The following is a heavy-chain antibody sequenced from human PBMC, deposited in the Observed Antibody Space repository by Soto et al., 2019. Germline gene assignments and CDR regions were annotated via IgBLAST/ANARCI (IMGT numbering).Heavy chain of an antibody. J-gene: IGHJ6*02. CDR3: ARNHDYGDPYYYYGMGV. CDR1: GGSVSSGSYY. D-gene: IGHD4-17*01. V-gene: IGHV4-61*01. Sequence: PSETLSLTCTVSGGSVSSGSYYWSWIRQPPGKGLEWIGYIYYSGSTNYNPSLKSRVTISVDTSKNQFSLKLSSVTAADTAVYYCARNHDYGDPYYYYGMGVWGQGTTVTVSS. CDR2: IYYSGST.